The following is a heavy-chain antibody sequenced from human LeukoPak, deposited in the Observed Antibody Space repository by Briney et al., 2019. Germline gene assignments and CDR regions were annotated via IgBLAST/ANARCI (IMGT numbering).Heavy chain of an antibody. V-gene: IGHV3-48*01. J-gene: IGHJ4*02. CDR2: ISSSSSSAI. CDR1: GFTFSSYS. D-gene: IGHD6-19*01. Sequence: GGSLRLSCAASGFTFSSYSMNWVRQAPGKGLEWVSYISSSSSSAIYYADSVKGRFTISRDNAKNSLYLQMNSLRAEDTAVYYCAAQCIAVAGTIDYWGQGTLVTVSS. CDR3: AAQCIAVAGTIDY.